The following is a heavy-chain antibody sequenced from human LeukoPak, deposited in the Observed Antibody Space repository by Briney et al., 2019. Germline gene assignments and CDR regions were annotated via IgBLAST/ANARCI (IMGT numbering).Heavy chain of an antibody. Sequence: ASVKVSCKASGYTFTGYYMHWVRQAPGQGLEWMGWINPNSGGTNYAQKFQGRVTMTRDTSISTAYMELSRLRSDDTAVYYCAGTIFGVVTKTDNWFDPWGQGTLVTVSS. V-gene: IGHV1-2*02. D-gene: IGHD3-3*01. CDR2: INPNSGGT. CDR1: GYTFTGYY. CDR3: AGTIFGVVTKTDNWFDP. J-gene: IGHJ5*02.